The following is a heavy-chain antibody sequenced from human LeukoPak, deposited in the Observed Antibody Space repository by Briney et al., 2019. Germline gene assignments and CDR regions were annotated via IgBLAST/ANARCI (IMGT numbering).Heavy chain of an antibody. CDR3: ARDGDSSSWTDAFDI. J-gene: IGHJ3*02. V-gene: IGHV4-38-2*02. CDR1: GYSISALAN. D-gene: IGHD6-13*01. Sequence: PSETLSLTCNVSGYSISALANWGWIRQSPGKGLEWIGRIYTSGSTNYNPSLKSRDTISVDTSKNQFSLKLSSVTAADTAVYYCARDGDSSSWTDAFDIWGQGTMVTVSS. CDR2: IYTSGST.